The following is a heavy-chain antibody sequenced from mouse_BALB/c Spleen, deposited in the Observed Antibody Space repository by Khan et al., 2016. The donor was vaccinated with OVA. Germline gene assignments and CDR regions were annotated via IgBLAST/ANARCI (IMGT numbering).Heavy chain of an antibody. CDR2: IYPGNSDI. Sequence: VQLQQSGPVLARPGASVKMSCKASGYTFTSYWMHWVKQRPGLGLEWIGAIYPGNSDINYNQKFKGKANLTAVTSTSTAYMELNSLQNAGSAVYYCTRNGFGNYESWDYWGQGTTLTVSS. D-gene: IGHD2-1*01. V-gene: IGHV1-5*01. CDR1: GYTFTSYW. CDR3: TRNGFGNYESWDY. J-gene: IGHJ2*01.